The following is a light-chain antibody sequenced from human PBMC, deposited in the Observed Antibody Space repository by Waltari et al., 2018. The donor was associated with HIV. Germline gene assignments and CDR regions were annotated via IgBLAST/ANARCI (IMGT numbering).Light chain of an antibody. CDR2: DGY. Sequence: SYELTQAPSAPVSPGQTARITGSGPILPDKYPFWHQQKSGQAPVAVLYDGYKRPSGIPERFSGSRSGTTATLPITGAQVDDEGDYYCYSTDSSGKGVFGGGTKLTVV. J-gene: IGLJ3*02. CDR3: YSTDSSGKGV. CDR1: ILPDKY. V-gene: IGLV3-10*01.